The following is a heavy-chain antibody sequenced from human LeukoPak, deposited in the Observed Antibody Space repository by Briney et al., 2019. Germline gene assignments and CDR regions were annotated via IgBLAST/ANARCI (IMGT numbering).Heavy chain of an antibody. J-gene: IGHJ5*02. CDR3: ARERGYSYGLGNNWFDP. D-gene: IGHD5-18*01. CDR1: GFTFSSYA. CDR2: ISSNGGST. Sequence: GGSLRLSCSASGFTFSSYAMHWVRQAPGKGLEYVSAISSNGGSTYYADSVKGRFTISRDNSKNTLYLQMNSLRAEDTAVYYCARERGYSYGLGNNWFDPWGQGTLVTVSS. V-gene: IGHV3-64*04.